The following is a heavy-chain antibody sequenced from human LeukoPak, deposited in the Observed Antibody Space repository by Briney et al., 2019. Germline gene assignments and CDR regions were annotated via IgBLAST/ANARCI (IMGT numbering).Heavy chain of an antibody. D-gene: IGHD5-12*01. CDR3: ARLGGYSNSGATL. J-gene: IGHJ2*01. Sequence: SETLSLTCNVSGGSISNSLYYWGWFRQPPGKGREWIATIFFSESTFSTPSAKSRVTISADTSKNQFSLKVTSVSAADTALYCCARLGGYSNSGATLWGRGTLVTVSS. V-gene: IGHV4-39*01. CDR1: GGSISNSLYY. CDR2: IFFSEST.